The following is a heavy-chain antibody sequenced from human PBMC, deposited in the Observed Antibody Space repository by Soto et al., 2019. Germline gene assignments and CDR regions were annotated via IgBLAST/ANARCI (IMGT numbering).Heavy chain of an antibody. CDR2: IIPIFGTA. D-gene: IGHD2-2*01. CDR1: GGTFSSYA. V-gene: IGHV1-69*01. CDR3: ARDSYCSSTSCYYYYGMDV. J-gene: IGHJ6*02. Sequence: QVQLVQSGAEVKKPGSSVKVSCKASGGTFSSYAISWVRQAPGQGLEWMGGIIPIFGTANYAQKFQGRVTITADESTSTAYMELSSLRSEDTAVYYCARDSYCSSTSCYYYYGMDVWGQGTTVTVS.